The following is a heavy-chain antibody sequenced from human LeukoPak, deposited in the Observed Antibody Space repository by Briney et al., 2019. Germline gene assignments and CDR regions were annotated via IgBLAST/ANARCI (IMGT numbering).Heavy chain of an antibody. D-gene: IGHD6-19*01. V-gene: IGHV7-4-1*02. CDR3: ASSAVAGTDKHVDY. J-gene: IGHJ4*02. CDR1: GYTFTSYA. Sequence: ASVKVSCKASGYTFTSYAMNWVRQAPGQGLEWMGWINTNTGNPPYAQGFTGRFVFSLDTSVSTAYLQISSLKAEDTAVYYCASSAVAGTDKHVDYWGQGTLVTVSS. CDR2: INTNTGNP.